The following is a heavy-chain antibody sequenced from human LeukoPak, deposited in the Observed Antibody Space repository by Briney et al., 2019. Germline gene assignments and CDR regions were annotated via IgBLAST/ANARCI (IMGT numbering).Heavy chain of an antibody. CDR1: GGSISSYY. J-gene: IGHJ4*02. CDR3: TRGAGWLIDY. D-gene: IGHD3-16*01. V-gene: IGHV4-59*12. Sequence: SETLSLTCTVSGGSISSYYWSWIRQPPGKGLEWIGEIYHSGSTNYNPSLKSRVTISVDKSKNQFSLKLSSVTAADTAVYYCTRGAGWLIDYWGQGILVTVSS. CDR2: IYHSGST.